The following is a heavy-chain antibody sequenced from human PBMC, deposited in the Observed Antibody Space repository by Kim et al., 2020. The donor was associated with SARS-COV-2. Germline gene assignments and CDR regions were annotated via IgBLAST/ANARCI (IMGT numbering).Heavy chain of an antibody. CDR3: ARDTNWNDRKPLFDY. CDR1: GGSISSYY. V-gene: IGHV4-4*07. CDR2: IYTSGST. Sequence: SETLSLTCTVSGGSISSYYWSWIRQPAGKGLEWIGRIYTSGSTNYNPSLKSRVTMSVDTSKNQFSLKLSSVTAADTAVYYCARDTNWNDRKPLFDYWGQGTLVTVSS. J-gene: IGHJ4*02. D-gene: IGHD1-20*01.